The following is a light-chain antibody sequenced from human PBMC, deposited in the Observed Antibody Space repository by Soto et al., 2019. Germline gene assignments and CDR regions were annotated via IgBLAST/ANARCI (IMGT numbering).Light chain of an antibody. V-gene: IGLV2-14*01. CDR1: SSDVGGYNY. J-gene: IGLJ2*01. Sequence: QSVLTQPASVSGSPGPSITISCTGTSSDVGGYNYVSWYQQHPGKAPKLMIYEVSNRPSGVSNRFSGSKSGNTASLTISGLQAEAEDDYYCSSYTSSSTFVVFGGGTKLTVL. CDR2: EVS. CDR3: SSYTSSSTFVV.